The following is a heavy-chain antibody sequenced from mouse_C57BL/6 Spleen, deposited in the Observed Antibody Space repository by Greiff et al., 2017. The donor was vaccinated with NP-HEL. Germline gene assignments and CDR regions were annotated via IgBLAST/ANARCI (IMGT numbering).Heavy chain of an antibody. Sequence: QVQLKQPGAELVKPGASVKLSCKASGYTFTSYWMHWVKQRPGQGLEWIGMIHPNSGSTNYNEKSKSKATLTVDKSSSTAYMQLSSLTSEDSAVYYCARSTTVVPYAMDYWGQGTSVTVSS. D-gene: IGHD1-1*01. J-gene: IGHJ4*01. CDR1: GYTFTSYW. V-gene: IGHV1-64*01. CDR3: ARSTTVVPYAMDY. CDR2: IHPNSGST.